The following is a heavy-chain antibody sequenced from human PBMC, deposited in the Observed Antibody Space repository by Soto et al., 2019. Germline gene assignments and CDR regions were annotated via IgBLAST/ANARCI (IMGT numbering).Heavy chain of an antibody. CDR3: SKGKSGLYGSGSYYNVDWFDP. D-gene: IGHD3-10*01. V-gene: IGHV3-23*01. Sequence: GSLRLSCAASGFTFSSYAMSWVRQAPGKGLEWVSAISGSGGSTYYADSVKGRFTISRDNSKNTLYLQMNSLRAEDTAVYFCSKGKSGLYGSGSYYNVDWFDPWGQGTLVTSPQ. CDR1: GFTFSSYA. J-gene: IGHJ5*02. CDR2: ISGSGGST.